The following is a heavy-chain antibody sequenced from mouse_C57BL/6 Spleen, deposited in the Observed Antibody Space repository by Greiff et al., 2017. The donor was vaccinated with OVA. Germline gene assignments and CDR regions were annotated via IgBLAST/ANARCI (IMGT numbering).Heavy chain of an antibody. J-gene: IGHJ4*01. V-gene: IGHV3-6*01. D-gene: IGHD1-1*01. CDR3: ARWDHYGSSYVDY. CDR1: GYSITSGYY. CDR2: ISYDGSN. Sequence: EVQLQQSGPGLVKPSQSLSLTCSVTGYSITSGYYWNWIRQFPGNKLEWMGYISYDGSNNYNPSLKNRISITRDTSKNQFFLKLNSVTTEDTATYYCARWDHYGSSYVDYGGQGTSVTVSS.